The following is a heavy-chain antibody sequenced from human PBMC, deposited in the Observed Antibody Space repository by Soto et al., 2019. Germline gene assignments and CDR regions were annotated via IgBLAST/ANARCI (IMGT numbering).Heavy chain of an antibody. CDR1: GGTFSSYA. CDR3: AREYYGSGSYHPYYFDY. J-gene: IGHJ4*02. CDR2: IIPIFGTA. V-gene: IGHV1-69*01. Sequence: QVQLVQSGAEVKKPGSSVKVSCRASGGTFSSYAISWVRQAPGQGLEWMGGIIPIFGTANYAQKFQGRVTITADESTSIAYMELSSLRSEDTAVYYCAREYYGSGSYHPYYFDYWGQGTLVTVSS. D-gene: IGHD3-10*01.